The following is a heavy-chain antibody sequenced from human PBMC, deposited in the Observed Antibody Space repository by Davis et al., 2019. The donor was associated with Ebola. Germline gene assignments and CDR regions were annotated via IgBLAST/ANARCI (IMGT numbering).Heavy chain of an antibody. Sequence: PSETLSLTCTVSGGSISSSSYYWGWVRQPPGKGLEWIGSIYYSGSAYNNPSLKSRVTISVDTSKNQFSLKLSSVTAADTAVYYCASGQIGHGSGRYYPFDYWGQGTLVTVSS. D-gene: IGHD3-10*01. CDR2: IYYSGSA. V-gene: IGHV4-39*01. CDR1: GGSISSSSYY. J-gene: IGHJ4*02. CDR3: ASGQIGHGSGRYYPFDY.